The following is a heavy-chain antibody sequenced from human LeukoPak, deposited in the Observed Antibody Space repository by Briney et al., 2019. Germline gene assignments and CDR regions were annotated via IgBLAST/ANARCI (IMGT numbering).Heavy chain of an antibody. CDR3: ARDPGSVAGTSWFDP. Sequence: GGSLRLSCAASGFTFSSYWMSWVRQAPGKGLEWVANIKQDGSEKYYVDSVKGRFTISRDNAKNSLYLQMSSLRAEDTAVYYCARDPGSVAGTSWFDPWGQGTLVTVSS. CDR2: IKQDGSEK. CDR1: GFTFSSYW. V-gene: IGHV3-7*01. J-gene: IGHJ5*02. D-gene: IGHD6-19*01.